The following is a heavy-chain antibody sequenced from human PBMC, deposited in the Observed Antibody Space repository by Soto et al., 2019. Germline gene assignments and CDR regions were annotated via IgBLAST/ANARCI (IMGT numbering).Heavy chain of an antibody. D-gene: IGHD4-17*01. J-gene: IGHJ2*01. CDR2: ISAYNGNG. V-gene: IGHV1-18*04. CDR1: GYTFTSYG. Sequence: QVQLVQSGAEVKKPGASVKVSCKASGYTFTSYGISWVRQAPGQGLECMGWISAYNGNGNYAQKLQGRVTKTTDSSTSTAYMKLRSLRCDDTAWYYCARNDYGYFNWYFDLWGRGTLVTVSS. CDR3: ARNDYGYFNWYFDL.